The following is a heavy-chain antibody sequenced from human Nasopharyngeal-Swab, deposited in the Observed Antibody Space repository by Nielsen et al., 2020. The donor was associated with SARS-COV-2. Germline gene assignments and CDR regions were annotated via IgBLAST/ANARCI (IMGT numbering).Heavy chain of an antibody. Sequence: SETLSLTCTVSGGSISIGSYYWSWIRQPAGKGLEWIGRIYTSGSTNYNPSLKSRVTISVDTSKNQFSLRLTSVTAADTAVYYCARGGIGSGWNWFDPWGQGTLVTVSS. CDR3: ARGGIGSGWNWFDP. CDR1: GGSISIGSYY. V-gene: IGHV4-61*02. J-gene: IGHJ5*02. D-gene: IGHD6-19*01. CDR2: IYTSGST.